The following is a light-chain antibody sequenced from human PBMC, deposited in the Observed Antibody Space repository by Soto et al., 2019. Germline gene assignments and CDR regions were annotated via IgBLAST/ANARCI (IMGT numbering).Light chain of an antibody. J-gene: IGKJ1*01. CDR2: DAS. Sequence: DIQMTQSPSTLSASVGDRVTITCRASQSISIWLAWYQQKPGKAPKLLIYDASSLESGVPSRFSGSGSGTEFTLTISSLQPDDFATYYCRQYNTYSWTFGQGTKVEIK. CDR1: QSISIW. CDR3: RQYNTYSWT. V-gene: IGKV1-5*01.